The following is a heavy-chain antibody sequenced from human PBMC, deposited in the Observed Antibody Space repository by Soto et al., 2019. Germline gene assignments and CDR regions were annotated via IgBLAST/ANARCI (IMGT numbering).Heavy chain of an antibody. V-gene: IGHV3-23*01. CDR2: ISGGGGST. CDR1: GFTFSSYA. D-gene: IGHD3-10*01. J-gene: IGHJ3*02. Sequence: GGSLRLSCAASGFTFSSYAMSWVRQAPGKGLEWVSAISGGGGSTYYADSVKGRFTISRDNSKNTLYLQMNSLRAEDTAVYYCAKASYYYDAFDIWGQGTMVTVSS. CDR3: AKASYYYDAFDI.